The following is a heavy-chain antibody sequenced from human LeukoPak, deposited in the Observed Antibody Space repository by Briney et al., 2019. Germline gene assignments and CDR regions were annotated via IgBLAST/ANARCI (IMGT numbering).Heavy chain of an antibody. Sequence: GGSLRLSCAASGFTFNSYWMSWVRQAPGKGLEWVSAISGSGGSTYYADSVKGRFTISRDNSKNTPYLQMNSLRAEDTAVYYCAKDRGGSWLRAFDISGQGTMVTVSS. J-gene: IGHJ3*02. D-gene: IGHD3-16*01. CDR1: GFTFNSYW. V-gene: IGHV3-23*01. CDR2: ISGSGGST. CDR3: AKDRGGSWLRAFDI.